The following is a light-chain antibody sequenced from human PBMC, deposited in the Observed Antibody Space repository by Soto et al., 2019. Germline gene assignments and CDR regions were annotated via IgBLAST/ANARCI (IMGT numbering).Light chain of an antibody. CDR1: SSDVGAYNH. Sequence: QSLLTQPASVSGSPGQSITISCTGTSSDVGAYNHVSWYQHHPGKAPKLIIYDVSNRPSGVSNRFSGSKSGNTASLTISGLQAEDEADYYCSSYTTSTTYVFGTGTKVTVL. J-gene: IGLJ1*01. V-gene: IGLV2-14*03. CDR3: SSYTTSTTYV. CDR2: DVS.